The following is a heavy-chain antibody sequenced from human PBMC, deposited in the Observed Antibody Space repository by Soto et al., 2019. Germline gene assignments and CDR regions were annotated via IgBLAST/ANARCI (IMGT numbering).Heavy chain of an antibody. V-gene: IGHV1-69*13. CDR3: ARSGGVSMVRGAPRWFDP. D-gene: IGHD3-10*01. CDR1: GGTFSSYA. CDR2: IIPIFGTA. J-gene: IGHJ5*02. Sequence: GASVKVSCKASGGTFSSYAISWVRQAPGQGLEWMGGIIPIFGTANYAQKFQGRVTITADESTSTAYMELSSLRSEDTAVYYCARSGGVSMVRGAPRWFDPWGQGTLVTVSS.